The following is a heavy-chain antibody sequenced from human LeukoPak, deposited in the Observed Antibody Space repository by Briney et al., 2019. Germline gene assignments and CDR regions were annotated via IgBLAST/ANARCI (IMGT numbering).Heavy chain of an antibody. CDR3: AREDYDYVWGH. Sequence: SQTLSLTCAISGDSVASNNDAWNWIRQSPSRGLEWLGRTYYRSKWYNDYAVSVKGRITINPDTSRNQFSLHLNSVTPEDTAVYYCAREDYDYVWGHWGQGTLVTVSS. CDR1: GDSVASNNDA. J-gene: IGHJ4*02. D-gene: IGHD3-16*01. CDR2: TYYRSKWYN. V-gene: IGHV6-1*01.